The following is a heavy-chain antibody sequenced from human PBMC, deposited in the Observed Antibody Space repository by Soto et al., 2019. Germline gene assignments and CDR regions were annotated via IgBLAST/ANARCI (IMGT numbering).Heavy chain of an antibody. V-gene: IGHV4-59*08. CDR2: IYYSGST. CDR1: GGSISSYY. D-gene: IGHD3-22*01. Sequence: QVQLQESGPGLVKPSETLSLTCTVSGGSISSYYWSWIRQPPGKGLEWIGYIYYSGSTNYNPSLTSRVPISVGTSKNQLSLTLSSVTAADTAVYYCERSSGRGFDYWCQGTLVTVS. J-gene: IGHJ4*02. CDR3: ERSSGRGFDY.